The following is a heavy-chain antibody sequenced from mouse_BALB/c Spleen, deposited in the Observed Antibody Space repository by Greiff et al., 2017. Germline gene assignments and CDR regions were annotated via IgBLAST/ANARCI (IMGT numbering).Heavy chain of an antibody. CDR1: GFTFTDYY. J-gene: IGHJ4*01. D-gene: IGHD2-1*01. CDR2: IRNKANGYTT. CDR3: ARDGNYKDAMDY. Sequence: EVNVVESGGGLVQPGGSLRLSCATSGFTFTDYYMSWVRQPPGKALEWLGFIRNKANGYTTEYSASVKGRFTISRDNSQSILYLQMNTLRAEDSATYYCARDGNYKDAMDYWGQGTSVTVSS. V-gene: IGHV7-3*02.